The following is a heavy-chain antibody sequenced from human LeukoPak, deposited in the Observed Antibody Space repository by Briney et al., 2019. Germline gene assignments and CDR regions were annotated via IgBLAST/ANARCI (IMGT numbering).Heavy chain of an antibody. J-gene: IGHJ4*02. CDR3: ARGFPRPMVRGGMRDY. CDR2: INPSGGST. CDR1: GYTFTSYY. Sequence: ASVKVSCKASGYTFTSYYMHWVRQAPGQGLEWMGIINPSGGSTSYAQKFQGRVTMTRDTSTSTVYMELSSLRSEDTAVYYCARGFPRPMVRGGMRDYWGQGTLVTVSS. V-gene: IGHV1-46*01. D-gene: IGHD3-10*01.